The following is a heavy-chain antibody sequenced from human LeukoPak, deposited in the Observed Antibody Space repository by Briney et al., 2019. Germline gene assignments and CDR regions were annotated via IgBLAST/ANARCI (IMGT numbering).Heavy chain of an antibody. CDR1: GFTFSSYG. CDR2: ISYDGSNK. CDR3: AKDGSGYHDY. D-gene: IGHD5-12*01. J-gene: IGHJ4*02. Sequence: GRSLRLSCAASGFTFSSYGMHWVRQAPGKGLEWVAVISYDGSNKHYADSVKGRFTISRDNSKNTLYLQMNSLRAEDTAVYYCAKDGSGYHDYWGQGTLVTVSS. V-gene: IGHV3-30*18.